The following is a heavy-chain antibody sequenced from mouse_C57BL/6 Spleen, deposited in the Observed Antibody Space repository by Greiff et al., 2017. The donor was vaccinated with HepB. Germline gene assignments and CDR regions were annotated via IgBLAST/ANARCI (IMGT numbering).Heavy chain of an antibody. Sequence: VMLVESGAELARPGASVKLSCKASGYTFTSYGISWVKQRTGQGLEWIGEIYPRSGNTYYNEKFKGKATLTADKSSSTAYMELRSLTSEDSAVYFCARGYSNYVYAMDYWGQGTSVTVSS. V-gene: IGHV1-81*01. CDR3: ARGYSNYVYAMDY. D-gene: IGHD2-5*01. J-gene: IGHJ4*01. CDR2: IYPRSGNT. CDR1: GYTFTSYG.